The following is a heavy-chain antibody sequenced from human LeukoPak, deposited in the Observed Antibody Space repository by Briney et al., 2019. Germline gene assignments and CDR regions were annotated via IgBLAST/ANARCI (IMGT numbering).Heavy chain of an antibody. J-gene: IGHJ4*02. Sequence: SETLSLTCTVSGDSISSGDYYWSWIRQPPGKGLEWIGYIYYSGSTYYNPSLKSRVTISVDTSKNQFSLKLSSVTAADTAVYYCARRNYYDSSGYVSVEWSQGTLVTVSS. CDR3: ARRNYYDSSGYVSVE. D-gene: IGHD3-22*01. CDR1: GDSISSGDYY. CDR2: IYYSGST. V-gene: IGHV4-30-4*01.